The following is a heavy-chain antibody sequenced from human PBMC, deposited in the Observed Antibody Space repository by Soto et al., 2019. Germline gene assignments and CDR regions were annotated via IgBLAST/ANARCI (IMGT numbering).Heavy chain of an antibody. CDR2: INAGNGNT. V-gene: IGHV1-3*01. CDR3: ARDAPYFYDSSGYYAPFDY. Sequence: GASVKVSCKASGYTFTSYAMDWVRQAPGQRLEWMGWINAGNGNTKYSQKFQGRVTITRDTSASTAYMELSSLRSEDTAVYYCARDAPYFYDSSGYYAPFDYWGQGTLVTVSS. J-gene: IGHJ4*02. D-gene: IGHD3-22*01. CDR1: GYTFTSYA.